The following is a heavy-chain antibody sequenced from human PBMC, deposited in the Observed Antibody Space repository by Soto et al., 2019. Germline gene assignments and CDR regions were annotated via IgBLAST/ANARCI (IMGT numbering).Heavy chain of an antibody. V-gene: IGHV3-48*01. CDR2: ISSSSSTI. J-gene: IGHJ6*03. CDR1: GFTFSSYS. Sequence: GGSLRLSCAASGFTFSSYSMNWVRQAPGKGLEWVSYISSSSSTIYYADSVKGRFTISRDNAKNSLYLQMNSLRAEDTAVYYCARQHGFHPNYTDVWGKGTTVTVSS. D-gene: IGHD3-10*01. CDR3: ARQHGFHPNYTDV.